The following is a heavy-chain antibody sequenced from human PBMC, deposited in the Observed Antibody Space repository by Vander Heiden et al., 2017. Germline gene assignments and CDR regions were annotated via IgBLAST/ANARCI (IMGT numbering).Heavy chain of an antibody. Sequence: VHLEQSGAEVKKPGTSVQDSCKASGGTLSSDAISWARQPPGQGLEWMGGIIPLFGTRNYAQKVQGRVTFTADESADESTYTAYMELSSLRSEDTAVYYCARSPDIVVVAGATVGAFDIWGQGTTVTVSS. D-gene: IGHD2-15*01. CDR2: IIPLFGTR. CDR1: GGTLSSDA. V-gene: IGHV1-69*01. J-gene: IGHJ3*02. CDR3: ARSPDIVVVAGATVGAFDI.